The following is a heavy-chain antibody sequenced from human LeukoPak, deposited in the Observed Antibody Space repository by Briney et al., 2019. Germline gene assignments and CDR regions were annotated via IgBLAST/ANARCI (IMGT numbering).Heavy chain of an antibody. D-gene: IGHD3-10*01. CDR1: GVSFSSSA. J-gene: IGHJ6*03. Sequence: GGSLRLSCAASGVSFSSSAMSWVRHGTGKGLEWVSSIGSVGETYYAGSMKGRFTISRDNAKNSLDLQMHNLRAGDTAVYYCAKSSRGYYYYMDVWGKGTTVTISS. V-gene: IGHV3-13*01. CDR2: IGSVGET. CDR3: AKSSRGYYYYMDV.